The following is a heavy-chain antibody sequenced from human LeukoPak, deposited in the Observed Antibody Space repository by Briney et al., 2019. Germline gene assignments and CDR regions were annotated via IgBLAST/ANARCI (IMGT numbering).Heavy chain of an antibody. CDR1: GFTFSSYA. CDR2: ISSNGGST. V-gene: IGHV3-64*01. D-gene: IGHD3-22*01. CDR3: ARDRSSGCDY. J-gene: IGHJ4*02. Sequence: PGGSLRLSCAASGFTFSSYAMHWVRQAPGKGLEYVSTISSNGGSTYYANSVKGRFTISRDNSKNTLYLQMGSLRAEDMAVYYCARDRSSGCDYWGQGILVSVSS.